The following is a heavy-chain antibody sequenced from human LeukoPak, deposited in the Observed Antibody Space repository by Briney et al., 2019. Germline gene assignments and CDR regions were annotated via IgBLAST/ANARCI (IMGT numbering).Heavy chain of an antibody. CDR2: IYYSGST. J-gene: IGHJ4*02. V-gene: IGHV4-30-4*01. D-gene: IGHD3-22*01. CDR3: ARETKTYYYDSSGYFDY. Sequence: SQTLSLTCTVSGGSISGGDYYWRWIRQPPGKGLEWIGYIYYSGSTYYNPSLKSRVTISVDTSKNQFSLKLSSVTAADTAVYYCARETKTYYYDSSGYFDYWGQGTLVTVSS. CDR1: GGSISGGDYY.